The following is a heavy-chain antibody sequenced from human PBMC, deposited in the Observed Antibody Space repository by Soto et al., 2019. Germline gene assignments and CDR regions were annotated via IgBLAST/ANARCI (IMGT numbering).Heavy chain of an antibody. Sequence: EVQLVESGGGLVQPGGSLRLSCAASGFTFSKYWIHWVRQAPGKGLVWVSRIKGDESTTNYADSVKDRLTISRDNANDGVFLHMNTMTADDTAVYYCARGGYGLWLNDYWGQGTLVTVSS. V-gene: IGHV3-74*01. D-gene: IGHD5-18*01. CDR3: ARGGYGLWLNDY. CDR2: IKGDESTT. J-gene: IGHJ4*02. CDR1: GFTFSKYW.